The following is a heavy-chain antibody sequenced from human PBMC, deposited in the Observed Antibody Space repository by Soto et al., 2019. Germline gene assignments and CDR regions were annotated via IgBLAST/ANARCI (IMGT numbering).Heavy chain of an antibody. CDR3: AGRSSLASVQVYFGEISNYNWFDP. CDR1: NGSISSAIYY. D-gene: IGHD3-10*01. V-gene: IGHV4-39*01. Sequence: QLQLQESGPGLVKPSETLSLTCTVSNGSISSAIYYWGWIRQPPGKGLEWIGSIYHSGSTYYNPSLQGRVTLSVGTSKNQFSLKLSSVTAADTAVYFCAGRSSLASVQVYFGEISNYNWFDPWGQGTLVTVSS. J-gene: IGHJ5*02. CDR2: IYHSGST.